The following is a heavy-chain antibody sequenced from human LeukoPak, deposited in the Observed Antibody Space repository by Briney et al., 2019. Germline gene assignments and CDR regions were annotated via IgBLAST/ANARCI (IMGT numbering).Heavy chain of an antibody. Sequence: PSETLSLTCAVSGGAISSYHWSWIRQPAGKGLEWIGRIYTSGSTSYNPSLKSRVIISVDTSKNQFSLKLKSVTAADMAVYYCARLADCSSTSCYDHWGQGTLVTVSS. J-gene: IGHJ4*02. CDR3: ARLADCSSTSCYDH. D-gene: IGHD2-2*01. CDR1: GGAISSYH. V-gene: IGHV4-4*07. CDR2: IYTSGST.